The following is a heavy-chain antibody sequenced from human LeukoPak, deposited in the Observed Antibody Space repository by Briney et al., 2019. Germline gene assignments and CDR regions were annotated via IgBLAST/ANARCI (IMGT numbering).Heavy chain of an antibody. D-gene: IGHD3-10*01. J-gene: IGHJ5*02. Sequence: SGTLSLTCAVSGGSISSNNWWSWVRQPPGKGLEWIGEIFHSGSTNYNPSLKSRVTISVDTSKNQFSLKLSSVTAADTAVYYCARFGYGSGSYGFDPWGQGTLVTVSS. CDR2: IFHSGST. V-gene: IGHV4-4*02. CDR1: GGSISSNNW. CDR3: ARFGYGSGSYGFDP.